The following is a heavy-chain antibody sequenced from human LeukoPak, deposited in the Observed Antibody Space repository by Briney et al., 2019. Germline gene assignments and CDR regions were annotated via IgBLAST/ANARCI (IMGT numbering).Heavy chain of an antibody. CDR2: ISSSSSTI. Sequence: GGSLRLSCAASGFTFSSYSMNWVRQAPGKGLEWVSYISSSSSTIYYADSVKGRFTISRDNAKNSLYLQMNSLRAEDTAVYYCARGHAFDIWSQGTMVTVSS. CDR3: ARGHAFDI. J-gene: IGHJ3*02. V-gene: IGHV3-48*04. CDR1: GFTFSSYS.